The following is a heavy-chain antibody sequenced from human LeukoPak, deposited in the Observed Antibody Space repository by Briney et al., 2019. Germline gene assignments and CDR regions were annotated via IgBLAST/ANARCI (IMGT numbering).Heavy chain of an antibody. CDR2: ISYDGSNK. D-gene: IGHD1-26*01. CDR1: GFTFSSYG. J-gene: IGHJ4*02. CDR3: AKLVVGATTPFDY. Sequence: PGRSLRLSCAASGFTFSSYGMHWVRQAPGKGLEWVVVISYDGSNKYYADSVKGRFTISRDNSKNTLYLQMNSLRAEDTAVCYCAKLVVGATTPFDYWRQGTLVTVSS. V-gene: IGHV3-30*18.